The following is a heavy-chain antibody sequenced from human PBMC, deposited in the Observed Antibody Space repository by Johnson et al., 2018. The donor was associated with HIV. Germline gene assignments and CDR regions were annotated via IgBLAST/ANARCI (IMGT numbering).Heavy chain of an antibody. V-gene: IGHV3-43D*03. CDR1: GFTFDDYA. Sequence: LVESGGVVVQPGGSLRLSCAASGFTFDDYAMHWVRQAPGKGLEWVSLISWDGGRTYYGDSVKGRFTISRDNRKNSLYLQMNSLRAEDTALYYCARDREVVTAIHDAFDIWGQGTMVTVSS. CDR3: ARDREVVTAIHDAFDI. J-gene: IGHJ3*02. CDR2: ISWDGGRT. D-gene: IGHD2-21*02.